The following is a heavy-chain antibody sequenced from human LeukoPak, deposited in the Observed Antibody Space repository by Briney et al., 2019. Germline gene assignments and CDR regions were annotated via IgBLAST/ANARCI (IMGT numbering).Heavy chain of an antibody. CDR1: GYIFNTNG. J-gene: IGHJ4*02. D-gene: IGHD6-13*01. CDR2: ISAYSGVT. Sequence: GASVKVSCKASGYIFNTNGINWVRQAPGQGLEWVAYISAYSGVTNSAQKFRDRVTMTTDTSTRTAYMELRSLTSDDSAVYYCARGRLSTRWGLDYWGQGTLVTVSS. V-gene: IGHV1-18*01. CDR3: ARGRLSTRWGLDY.